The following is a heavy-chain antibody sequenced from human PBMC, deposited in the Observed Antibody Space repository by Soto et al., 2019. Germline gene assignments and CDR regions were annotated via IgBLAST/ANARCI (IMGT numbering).Heavy chain of an antibody. CDR1: GYSFTSYW. V-gene: IGHV5-10-1*01. J-gene: IGHJ6*02. CDR2: IDPSDSYT. D-gene: IGHD3-9*01. Sequence: GESLKISCKGSGYSFTSYWIGWVRQMPGKGQEWMGRIDPSDSYTNYSPSFQGHVTISADKSISTAYLQWSSLKASDTAMYYCARDRGGSRYFDWLFPYYYYYYGMDVWGQGTTVTVSS. CDR3: ARDRGGSRYFDWLFPYYYYYYGMDV.